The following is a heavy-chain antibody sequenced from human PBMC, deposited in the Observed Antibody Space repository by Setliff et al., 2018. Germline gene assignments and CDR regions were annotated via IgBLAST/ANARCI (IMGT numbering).Heavy chain of an antibody. V-gene: IGHV4-61*02. CDR3: ARDPHYDPTYSLPGHAFDF. Sequence: LSLTCTVSGGSITRGSFYWSWIRQSDGKRLEWIGRIHASGSPNYNPSLKSRVTISLDPSANQFSLNLSSVTAADTAVYYCARDPHYDPTYSLPGHAFDFWGQGIMVTVSS. CDR2: IHASGSP. D-gene: IGHD3-22*01. J-gene: IGHJ3*01. CDR1: GGSITRGSFY.